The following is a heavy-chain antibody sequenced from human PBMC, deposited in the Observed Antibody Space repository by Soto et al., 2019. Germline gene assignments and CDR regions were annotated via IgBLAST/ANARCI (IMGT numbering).Heavy chain of an antibody. CDR1: GFTFSSYA. V-gene: IGHV3-23*01. D-gene: IGHD6-13*01. CDR2: ISGSGGST. J-gene: IGHJ4*02. Sequence: EVPLLESGGGLVQPGGSLRLSCAASGFTFSSYAMSWVRQAPGKGLEWVSAISGSGGSTYYADSVKGRFTISRDNSKNTLYLHMNRLRADDTAVYYCAKGSGSSSWVWDNFAYWGQGTLVTVSS. CDR3: AKGSGSSSWVWDNFAY.